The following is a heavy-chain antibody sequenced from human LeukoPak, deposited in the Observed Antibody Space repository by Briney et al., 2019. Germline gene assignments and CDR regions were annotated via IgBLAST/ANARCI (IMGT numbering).Heavy chain of an antibody. CDR2: ISSSSSYI. Sequence: PGGSLRLSCAASGFTFSSYSMNWVRQAPGKGLEWVSSISSSSSYIYYADSVKGRFTISRDNAKNSLYLQMNSLRAEDTAVYYCARGLPLRYFDWLNYFDYWGQGTLVTVSS. CDR1: GFTFSSYS. J-gene: IGHJ4*02. V-gene: IGHV3-21*01. D-gene: IGHD3-9*01. CDR3: ARGLPLRYFDWLNYFDY.